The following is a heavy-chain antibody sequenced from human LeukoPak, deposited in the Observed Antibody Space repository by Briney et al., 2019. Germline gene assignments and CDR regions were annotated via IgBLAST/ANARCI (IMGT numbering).Heavy chain of an antibody. CDR2: ISGSGGST. D-gene: IGHD1-26*01. CDR3: AKGGPTGSNYFDF. V-gene: IGHV3-23*01. J-gene: IGHJ4*02. Sequence: GGSLRLSCGASGFTFYNYAMTWVRQAPGKGLEWVSMISGSGGSTYYTDSVKGRFTTSRNNSKNTLYLQMNSLRAEDTAVYYCAKGGPTGSNYFDFWGQGTLVTVSS. CDR1: GFTFYNYA.